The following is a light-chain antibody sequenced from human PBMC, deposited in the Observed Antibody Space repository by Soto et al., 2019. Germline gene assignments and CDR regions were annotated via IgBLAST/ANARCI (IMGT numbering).Light chain of an antibody. CDR3: QQYNNWPPLT. J-gene: IGKJ4*01. Sequence: IVMTQSPATLSVSPGERATLSCRASQSVYSNLAWYQQKPGQAHRLLIFGASTRATGSPARLSGSGSGTEFRLVISSLQSEDFGVYYCQQYNNWPPLTFGGGTKVVIK. CDR1: QSVYSN. V-gene: IGKV3D-15*01. CDR2: GAS.